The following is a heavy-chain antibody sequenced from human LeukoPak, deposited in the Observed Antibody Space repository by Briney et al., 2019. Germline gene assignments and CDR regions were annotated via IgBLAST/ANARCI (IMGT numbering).Heavy chain of an antibody. J-gene: IGHJ3*02. CDR1: GFTVSSNY. CDR2: IYSGGST. D-gene: IGHD1-1*01. V-gene: IGHV3-66*01. CDR3: ARGPRLDDAFDI. Sequence: AGGSLRLSCAASGFTVSSNYMSWVRQAPGKGLEWVSVIYSGGSTYYADSVKGGFTISRDNSKNTLYLQMNSLRAEDTAVYYCARGPRLDDAFDIWGQGTMVTVSS.